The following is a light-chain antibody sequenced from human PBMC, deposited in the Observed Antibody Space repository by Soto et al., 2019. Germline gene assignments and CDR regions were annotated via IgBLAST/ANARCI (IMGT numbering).Light chain of an antibody. CDR3: AAWDDSLNGL. Sequence: QSVLTQPPSASGTPGQRVTISCSGSSSNIGSNTVNWYQQLPGTAPKLLIYSNNQRPSGVPDRFSGSKSGTSASLAISGLQSEDEADYYCAAWDDSLNGLFGTGTKVNV. CDR2: SNN. CDR1: SSNIGSNT. J-gene: IGLJ1*01. V-gene: IGLV1-44*01.